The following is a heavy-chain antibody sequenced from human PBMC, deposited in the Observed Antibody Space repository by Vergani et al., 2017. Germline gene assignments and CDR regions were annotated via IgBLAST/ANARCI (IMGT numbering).Heavy chain of an antibody. J-gene: IGHJ4*02. CDR1: GFTFSSYS. Sequence: EVQLVESGGGLVKPGGSLRLSCAASGFTFSSYSMNWVRQAPGKGLEWVSYISSSGSTIYYADSVKGRFTISRDNAKNSLYLQMNSLRAEDTAVYYCAKDEYYYDSSGYYYASIYFDYWGQGTLVTVSS. D-gene: IGHD3-22*01. CDR2: ISSSGSTI. V-gene: IGHV3-48*04. CDR3: AKDEYYYDSSGYYYASIYFDY.